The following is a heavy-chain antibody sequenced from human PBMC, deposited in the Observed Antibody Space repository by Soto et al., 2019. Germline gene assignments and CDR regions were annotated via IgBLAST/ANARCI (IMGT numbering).Heavy chain of an antibody. D-gene: IGHD2-2*02. V-gene: IGHV6-1*01. Sequence: SQTLSLTCVISGDCVSSNSAAWNWISPSPSRGLEWLGRTYYRSKWYNDYAVSVKSRITINPDTSKNPFSLQLNSVTPEDTAVYYCARAQRYCSSATCHTRYSGGWYPTYYHYGMDVLGQGTTVTVS. CDR3: ARAQRYCSSATCHTRYSGGWYPTYYHYGMDV. CDR1: GDCVSSNSAA. J-gene: IGHJ6*02. CDR2: TYYRSKWYN.